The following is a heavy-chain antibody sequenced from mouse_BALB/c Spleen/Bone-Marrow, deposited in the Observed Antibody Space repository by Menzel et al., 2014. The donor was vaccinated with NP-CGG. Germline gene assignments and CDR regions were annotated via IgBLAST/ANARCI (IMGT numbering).Heavy chain of an antibody. J-gene: IGHJ4*01. Sequence: SGAELVKPGASVKLSCTASGFNIKDTYMHWVKQRPEQGLEWIGRIDPANGXTKYDPKFQGKATITADTSSNTAYLQLSSLTSEDTXXXXXXXXXXYAMDYWGXXTSVTVSS. CDR2: IDPANGXT. V-gene: IGHV14-3*02. CDR1: GFNIKDTY. CDR3: XXXXXYAMDY.